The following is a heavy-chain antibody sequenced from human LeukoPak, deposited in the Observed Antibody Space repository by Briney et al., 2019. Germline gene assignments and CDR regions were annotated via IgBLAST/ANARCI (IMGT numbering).Heavy chain of an antibody. Sequence: GSLRLSCAASGFTFSSYWMHWVRQAPGKGLVWVSRINSDGSSTSYADSVKGRFTISTDNSKNTLYLQMNSLRAEDTGLYYCAKGLERESRLDSWGQGTLVTVSS. V-gene: IGHV3-74*01. CDR1: GFTFSSYW. J-gene: IGHJ4*02. CDR2: INSDGSST. D-gene: IGHD1-1*01. CDR3: AKGLERESRLDS.